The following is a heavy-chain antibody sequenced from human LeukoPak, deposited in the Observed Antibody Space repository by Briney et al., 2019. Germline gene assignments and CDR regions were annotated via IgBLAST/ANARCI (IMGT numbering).Heavy chain of an antibody. CDR1: GGSISSSSYY. V-gene: IGHV4-39*01. J-gene: IGHJ4*02. D-gene: IGHD6-13*01. Sequence: SETLSLTCTVSGGSISSSSYYWGWIRQPPGKGLEWIGGIYYSGSTYYNPSLKSRVTISVDTSKNQFSLKLSSVTAADTAVYYCARRDTYSSPNFDYWGQGTLVTVSS. CDR3: ARRDTYSSPNFDY. CDR2: IYYSGST.